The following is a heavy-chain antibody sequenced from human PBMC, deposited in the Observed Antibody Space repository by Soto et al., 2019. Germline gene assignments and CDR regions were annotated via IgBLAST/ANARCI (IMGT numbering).Heavy chain of an antibody. CDR1: GDSISSDYW. V-gene: IGHV4-4*02. CDR2: IYHSGST. J-gene: IGHJ6*02. Sequence: PSETLSVTCAVSGDSISSDYWWNLVRQPPGKGLEWIGEIYHSGSTNYNPSLKSRVTISVDKSNNQFSLELTSVTAADTAVYYCAKGPEEYYDFWSGYYRGPYYYYYYGMDVWGQGTTVTVSS. CDR3: AKGPEEYYDFWSGYYRGPYYYYYYGMDV. D-gene: IGHD3-3*01.